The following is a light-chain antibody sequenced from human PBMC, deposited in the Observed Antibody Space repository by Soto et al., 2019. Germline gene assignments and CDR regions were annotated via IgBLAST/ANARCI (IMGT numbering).Light chain of an antibody. CDR1: QSVSRY. J-gene: IGKJ2*01. CDR2: GAS. Sequence: EVVLTQSPATLSLSPGEGATLSCRASQSVSRYLAWYQQKPGQAPGLLIFGASNRATGIPARFSGSGSGTDFTLTINSLEPEDFAVYYCQQRSTWPGAFGQGTKLEIK. V-gene: IGKV3-11*01. CDR3: QQRSTWPGA.